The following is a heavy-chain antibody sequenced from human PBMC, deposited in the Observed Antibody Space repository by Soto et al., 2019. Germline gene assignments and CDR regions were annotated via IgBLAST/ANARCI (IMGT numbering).Heavy chain of an antibody. D-gene: IGHD5-12*01. Sequence: GGSLRLSCSVSGFTFSNYAMHWVRQAPGKGLEYVSGITSDGDRTWHADSVKDRFTISRDNSKNTLFLQMSSLRVEDTAIYFCVKGNQLLRYYFEFWGPGTLVTVSS. CDR1: GFTFSNYA. V-gene: IGHV3-64D*06. CDR2: ITSDGDRT. J-gene: IGHJ4*01. CDR3: VKGNQLLRYYFEF.